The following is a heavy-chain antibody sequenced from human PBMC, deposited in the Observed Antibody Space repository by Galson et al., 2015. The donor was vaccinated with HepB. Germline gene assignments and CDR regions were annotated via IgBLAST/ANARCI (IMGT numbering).Heavy chain of an antibody. Sequence: SVKVSCKASGYTFTDCYIHWVRQAPGQGLEWMGWINPSSGGTNYAQKFQGRVTMTRGTSISTAFMELSRLRSDDTAVYYCARGYCSGGSCYNFDYWGQGALVTVSS. V-gene: IGHV1-2*02. D-gene: IGHD2-15*01. CDR1: GYTFTDCY. J-gene: IGHJ4*02. CDR3: ARGYCSGGSCYNFDY. CDR2: INPSSGGT.